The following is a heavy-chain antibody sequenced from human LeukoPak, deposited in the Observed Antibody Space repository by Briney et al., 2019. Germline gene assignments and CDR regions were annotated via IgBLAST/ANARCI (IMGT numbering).Heavy chain of an antibody. J-gene: IGHJ3*02. CDR3: ARDPGQYCSGGSCCISPGRWDDAFDI. D-gene: IGHD2-15*01. CDR2: INTNTGNP. Sequence: ASVKVSCKASGYTFTSYAMNWVRQAPGQGLEWMGWINTNTGNPTYAQGFTGRFVFSLDTSVSTAYLQISSLKAEDTAVYYCARDPGQYCSGGSCCISPGRWDDAFDIWGQGTMVTVSS. CDR1: GYTFTSYA. V-gene: IGHV7-4-1*02.